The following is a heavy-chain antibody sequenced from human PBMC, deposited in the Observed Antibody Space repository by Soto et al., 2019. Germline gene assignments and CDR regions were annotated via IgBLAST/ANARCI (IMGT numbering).Heavy chain of an antibody. J-gene: IGHJ4*01. Sequence: QVQLVESGGGVVQPGRSLRLSCAASGFIISSYGMHWVRQAPGKGLEWLAVISYDGSNKFYGDSVKGRFTISRDNSKNTLYLQVNSLRAEDTAVYYCASWRRIASPGYDGSQDPYDYWGQGTMVTVSS. V-gene: IGHV3-30*03. D-gene: IGHD6-13*01. CDR2: ISYDGSNK. CDR3: ASWRRIASPGYDGSQDPYDY. CDR1: GFIISSYG.